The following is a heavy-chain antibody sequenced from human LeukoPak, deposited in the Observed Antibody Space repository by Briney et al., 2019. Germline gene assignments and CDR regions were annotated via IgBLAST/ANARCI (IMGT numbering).Heavy chain of an antibody. D-gene: IGHD3-3*01. CDR1: GGSFSGYY. Sequence: PSETLSLTCAVYGGSFSGYYWSWIRQPPGKGLEWIGEINHSGSTNYNPSLKSRVTISVDTSKNQFSLKLSSVTAADTAVYYCARAGIFGVVIRLRSWFDPWGQGTLVTVSS. CDR3: ARAGIFGVVIRLRSWFDP. CDR2: INHSGST. J-gene: IGHJ5*02. V-gene: IGHV4-34*01.